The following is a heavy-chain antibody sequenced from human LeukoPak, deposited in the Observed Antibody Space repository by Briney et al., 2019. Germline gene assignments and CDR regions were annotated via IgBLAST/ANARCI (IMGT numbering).Heavy chain of an antibody. V-gene: IGHV5-51*01. Sequence: RGESLKISCKGSGYTFSSYWIGWVRQMPGKGLEWMGIIYPGDSDTRYSPSLQGQVTISVDTSIGTAYLQWSSLKASDTAIYYCARQNDFGLDYWGQGTLVTVSS. CDR3: ARQNDFGLDY. D-gene: IGHD3-3*01. CDR2: IYPGDSDT. J-gene: IGHJ4*02. CDR1: GYTFSSYW.